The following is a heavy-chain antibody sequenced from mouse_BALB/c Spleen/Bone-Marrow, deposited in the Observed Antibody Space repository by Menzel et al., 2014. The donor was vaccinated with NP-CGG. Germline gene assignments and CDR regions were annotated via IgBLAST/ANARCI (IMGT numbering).Heavy chain of an antibody. J-gene: IGHJ2*01. CDR3: ARPDYYGSLNY. Sequence: EVMLVESGGGLVQPGGSLKLSCAASGFDFSRYWMSWVRQAPGKGLEWIGEINPDSRTINYSPSLKDKFIISRDNAKNTRYLRLNKVRSEDTALYYCARPDYYGSLNYWGQGTTLTVSS. V-gene: IGHV4-1*02. CDR1: GFDFSRYW. D-gene: IGHD1-2*01. CDR2: INPDSRTI.